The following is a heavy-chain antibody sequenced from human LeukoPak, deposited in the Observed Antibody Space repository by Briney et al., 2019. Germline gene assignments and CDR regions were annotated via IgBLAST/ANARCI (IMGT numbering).Heavy chain of an antibody. D-gene: IGHD3-22*01. Sequence: ASVKVSCKASGYTFTSYDINWVRQATGQGLEWMGWMNPNSGNTGYAQKFQGRVTMTRNTSISTAYMELSSLRSEDTAVYYCARGSGYYDSSPDAFDIWGQGTMVTVSS. CDR1: GYTFTSYD. J-gene: IGHJ3*02. V-gene: IGHV1-8*01. CDR3: ARGSGYYDSSPDAFDI. CDR2: MNPNSGNT.